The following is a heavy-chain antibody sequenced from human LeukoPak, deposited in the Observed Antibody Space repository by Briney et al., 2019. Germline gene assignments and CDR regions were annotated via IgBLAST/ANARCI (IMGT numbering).Heavy chain of an antibody. CDR3: ARANRYRGRSFDY. CDR1: GFTFSSYW. V-gene: IGHV3-7*01. D-gene: IGHD1-1*01. Sequence: GGSLRLSCAASGFTFSSYWMSWVRQAPGKGLEWVANIKQDGSEKYYVDSVKGRFTISRDNAKNSLYLQMNSLRAEDTAVYYCARANRYRGRSFDYWGQGTLVTVSS. J-gene: IGHJ4*02. CDR2: IKQDGSEK.